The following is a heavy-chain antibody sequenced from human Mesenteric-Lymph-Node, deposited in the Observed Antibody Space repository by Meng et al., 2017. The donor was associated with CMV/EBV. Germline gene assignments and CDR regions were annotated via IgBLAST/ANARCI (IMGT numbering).Heavy chain of an antibody. Sequence: SETLSLTCSVSGGSISGSSYYWGWVRQPPGKGLEWIGSIYYTGSTYYSLSLKSRVTISIDTSKNQFSLKLTSVTAADTAVYYCATRDHWGQGTLVTVSS. V-gene: IGHV4-39*01. CDR1: GGSISGSSYY. CDR2: IYYTGST. CDR3: ATRDH. J-gene: IGHJ4*02.